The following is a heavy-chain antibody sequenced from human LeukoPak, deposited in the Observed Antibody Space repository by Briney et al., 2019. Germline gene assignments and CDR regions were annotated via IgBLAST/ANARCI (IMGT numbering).Heavy chain of an antibody. CDR3: ARESTWGSGWSYFDY. V-gene: IGHV3-21*01. CDR2: ISSFSTYM. CDR1: GFTFSTYT. Sequence: TGGSLRLSCAASGFTFSTYTMNWVRQAPGKGLEWVSSISSFSTYMYYADSVKGRFTISRDNAKNSLYLQMNSLRVEDTAVYYCARESTWGSGWSYFDYWGQGTLVTVSS. J-gene: IGHJ4*02. D-gene: IGHD6-19*01.